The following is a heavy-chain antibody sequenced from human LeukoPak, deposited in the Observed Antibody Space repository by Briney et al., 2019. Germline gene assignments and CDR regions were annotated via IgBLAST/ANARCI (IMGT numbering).Heavy chain of an antibody. D-gene: IGHD3-22*01. CDR1: GGTFSSYT. CDR2: VIPMYDTT. Sequence: SVKVSCKASGGTFSSYTVSWARQAPGQGLEWIGRVIPMYDTTKYAQRFQGRVTMTADKSTGTAYMELGRLRSEDTATYYCVRDYDTSVPQKTFFDFWGQGTQVTVSS. V-gene: IGHV1-69*08. J-gene: IGHJ4*02. CDR3: VRDYDTSVPQKTFFDF.